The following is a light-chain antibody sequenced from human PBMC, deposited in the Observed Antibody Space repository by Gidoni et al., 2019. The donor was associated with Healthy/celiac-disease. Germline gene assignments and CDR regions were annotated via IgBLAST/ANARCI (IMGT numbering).Light chain of an antibody. V-gene: IGKV3-20*01. CDR2: GAS. J-gene: IGKJ2*01. Sequence: EIVLTQSPGTLSLSPGERATLSCRASQSFSSSYLAWYQQKPGQAPRLLSYGASSRATGIPDRFSGSGSGTDFTLTISRLEPEDFAVYYCQQYGSSPRYTFGQGTKLEIK. CDR3: QQYGSSPRYT. CDR1: QSFSSSY.